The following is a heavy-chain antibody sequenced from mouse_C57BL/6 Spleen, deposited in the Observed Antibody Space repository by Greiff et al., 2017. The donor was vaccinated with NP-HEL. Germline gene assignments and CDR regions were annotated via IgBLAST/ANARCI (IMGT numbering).Heavy chain of an antibody. CDR1: GYTFTSYW. Sequence: QVQLQQPGAELVKPGASVKLSCKASGYTFTSYWMHWVKQRPGQGLEWIGMIHPNSGSTNYNEKFKSKATLTVDKSSSTAYMQLSSLTSEDSAVYYCARERLDSSGHVDYWGQGTTLTVSS. CDR3: ARERLDSSGHVDY. J-gene: IGHJ2*01. V-gene: IGHV1-64*01. CDR2: IHPNSGST. D-gene: IGHD3-2*02.